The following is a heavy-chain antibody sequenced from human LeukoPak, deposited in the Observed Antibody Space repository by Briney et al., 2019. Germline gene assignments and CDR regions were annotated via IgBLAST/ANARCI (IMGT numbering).Heavy chain of an antibody. Sequence: PGGSLRLSCAAYGFAFSSYSMNWVRQAPGKGLEWVSSISSSSSYIYYADSVKGRFTISRDNAKKSLYLQMNSLRAEDTAVYYCAREYKDWTTVTTKFDYWGQGTLVTVSS. CDR2: ISSSSSYI. CDR3: AREYKDWTTVTTKFDY. CDR1: GFAFSSYS. J-gene: IGHJ4*02. V-gene: IGHV3-21*01. D-gene: IGHD4-17*01.